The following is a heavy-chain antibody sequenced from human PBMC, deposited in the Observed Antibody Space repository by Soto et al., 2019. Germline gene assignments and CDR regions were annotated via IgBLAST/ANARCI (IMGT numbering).Heavy chain of an antibody. J-gene: IGHJ6*02. Sequence: GGSLRLSCAASGFTFSSYAMSWVCQAPGKGLEWVSAISGSGGSTYYADSVKGRFTISRDNSKNTLYLQMNSLRAEDTAVYYCAKDREWGIQLWSRAMDVWGQGTTVTVSS. CDR2: ISGSGGST. CDR3: AKDREWGIQLWSRAMDV. CDR1: GFTFSSYA. V-gene: IGHV3-23*01. D-gene: IGHD5-18*01.